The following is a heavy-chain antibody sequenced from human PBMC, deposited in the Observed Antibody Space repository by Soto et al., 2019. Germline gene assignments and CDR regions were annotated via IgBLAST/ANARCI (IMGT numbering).Heavy chain of an antibody. V-gene: IGHV3-30*18. Sequence: GGALRLSCAASGFTFSSYGMHWVRQAPGKGLEWVAVISYDGSNKYYADSVKGRFTISRDNSKNTLYLQMNSLRAEDTAVYYCAKAHNAYCSGGSCYPPYFDYWGQGTLVTVSS. D-gene: IGHD2-15*01. J-gene: IGHJ4*02. CDR3: AKAHNAYCSGGSCYPPYFDY. CDR1: GFTFSSYG. CDR2: ISYDGSNK.